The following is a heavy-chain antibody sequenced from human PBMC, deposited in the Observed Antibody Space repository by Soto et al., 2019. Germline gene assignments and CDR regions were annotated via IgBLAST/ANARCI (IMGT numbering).Heavy chain of an antibody. D-gene: IGHD3-3*01. J-gene: IGHJ4*02. CDR2: IYYSGST. CDR3: ARNFLEWENDY. Sequence: PSETLSLTCTVSGGSISSGGYYWSWIRQHPGKGLEWIGYIYYSGSTYYNPSLKSRVTISVDTSKNQFSLKLSSVTAADTAVYYCARNFLEWENDYWGQGTLVTVSS. V-gene: IGHV4-31*03. CDR1: GGSISSGGYY.